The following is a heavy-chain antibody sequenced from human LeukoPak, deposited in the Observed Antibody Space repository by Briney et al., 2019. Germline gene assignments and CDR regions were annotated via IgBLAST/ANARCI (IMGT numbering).Heavy chain of an antibody. D-gene: IGHD4-11*01. J-gene: IGHJ4*02. V-gene: IGHV3-23*01. CDR1: GFTFRSYA. Sequence: GGSLRLSCAASGFTFRSYAMSWVRQAPGKGLEWVSGVSGNGGSTYYVDSVKGRFTISRDNSKNTLYLQMNSLRAEDTAVHYCAKGRREGGNAHYSADYWGQGTLVTVSS. CDR2: VSGNGGST. CDR3: AKGRREGGNAHYSADY.